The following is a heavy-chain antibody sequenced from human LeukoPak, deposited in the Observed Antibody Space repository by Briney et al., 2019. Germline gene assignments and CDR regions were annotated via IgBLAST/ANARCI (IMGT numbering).Heavy chain of an antibody. CDR3: ASQIQLYGHAFDY. CDR2: IYPGDSDT. J-gene: IGHJ4*02. CDR1: GYSFTSYW. V-gene: IGHV5-51*01. D-gene: IGHD5-18*01. Sequence: GESLKISCKGSGYSFTSYWIGWVRQMPGKGLEWMGIIYPGDSDTRYSPSFQGQVTISADKSISTAYLQWSSLKASDTAMYYCASQIQLYGHAFDYWGQGTLVTVSS.